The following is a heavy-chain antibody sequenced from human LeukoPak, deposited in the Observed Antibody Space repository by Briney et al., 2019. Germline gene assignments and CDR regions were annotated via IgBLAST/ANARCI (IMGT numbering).Heavy chain of an antibody. V-gene: IGHV3-30-3*01. J-gene: IGHJ4*02. Sequence: GGSLRLSCAASGFTFSSYAMHWVRQAPGKGLEWVAVISYDGSNKCYADSVKGRFTISRDNSKNTLYLQMNSLRAEDTAVYYCARVRGRYYFDYWGQGTLVTVSS. CDR2: ISYDGSNK. CDR3: ARVRGRYYFDY. D-gene: IGHD5-12*01. CDR1: GFTFSSYA.